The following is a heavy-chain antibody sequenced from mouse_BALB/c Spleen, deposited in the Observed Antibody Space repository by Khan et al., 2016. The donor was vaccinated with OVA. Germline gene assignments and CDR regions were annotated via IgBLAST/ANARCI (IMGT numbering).Heavy chain of an antibody. Sequence: DLVEPGASVKLSCKASGYTFTSYWINWIKKRPGQGLAWIGQIGPGSGSAYYNDLFKGKATLTVDTSSSTVYIQLSSLSSEDSAVYFCARSNYYGRGLYAMDYWGQGTSVTVSS. CDR3: ARSNYYGRGLYAMDY. CDR2: IGPGSGSA. D-gene: IGHD1-1*01. V-gene: IGHV1S41*01. J-gene: IGHJ4*01. CDR1: GYTFTSYW.